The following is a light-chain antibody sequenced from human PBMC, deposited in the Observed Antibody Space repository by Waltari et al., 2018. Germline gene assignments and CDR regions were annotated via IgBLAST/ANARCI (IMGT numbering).Light chain of an antibody. CDR1: QSVSSSY. CDR3: QQYGTSPPET. V-gene: IGKV3-20*01. J-gene: IGKJ1*01. Sequence: EIVLTQSPGTLSLSPGERATLSCRASQSVSSSYLAWYQQKPGQAPRLRSYGASSRATGIQDRFSGSGSGTDFTLTISRLEPEDFAVYYCQQYGTSPPETFGQGTKVEIK. CDR2: GAS.